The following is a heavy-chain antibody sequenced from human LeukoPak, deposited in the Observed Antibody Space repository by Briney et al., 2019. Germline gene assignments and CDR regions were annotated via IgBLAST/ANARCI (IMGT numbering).Heavy chain of an antibody. CDR1: GGSIGRSY. V-gene: IGHV4-59*01. CDR3: ARVMLTTAFDV. D-gene: IGHD4/OR15-4a*01. J-gene: IGHJ3*01. CDR2: IYYTGGT. Sequence: TSETLSLTCTVSGGSIGRSYWSWIRQPPGKGLEWIGYIYYTGGTIYNPSLESRVTISVDTSKNQFSLKLSSLTAADTAVYYCARVMLTTAFDVWGQGTVVTVSS.